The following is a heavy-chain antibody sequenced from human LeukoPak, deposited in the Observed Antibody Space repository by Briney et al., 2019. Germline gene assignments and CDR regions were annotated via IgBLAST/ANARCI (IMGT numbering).Heavy chain of an antibody. CDR2: INHSGST. CDR3: AGTRECLSGFDY. V-gene: IGHV4-34*01. D-gene: IGHD3-10*01. J-gene: IGHJ4*02. CDR1: GGSFSGYY. Sequence: SETLSLTCAVYGGSFSGYYWSWIRQPPGKGLEWMGEINHSGSTNYNPSLKSRVTISVDTSKNQFSLKLSSVTAADSAVYYCAGTRECLSGFDYWGQGTLVTVSS.